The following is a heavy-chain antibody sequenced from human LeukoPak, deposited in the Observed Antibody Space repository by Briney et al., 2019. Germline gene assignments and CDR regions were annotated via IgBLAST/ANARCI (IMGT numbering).Heavy chain of an antibody. V-gene: IGHV3-23*01. CDR2: ISCSGCST. Sequence: PGGSLSLSCAASGFTFSSYAMSCVRQAPGKGLEWVSAISCSGCSTYYADSVKGRFTISRDNSKNTLYLQMNSLRAEDTAVYYCAKDPRGSIEAAGWFDPWGQGTLVTVSS. CDR1: GFTFSSYA. CDR3: AKDPRGSIEAAGWFDP. J-gene: IGHJ5*02. D-gene: IGHD6-13*01.